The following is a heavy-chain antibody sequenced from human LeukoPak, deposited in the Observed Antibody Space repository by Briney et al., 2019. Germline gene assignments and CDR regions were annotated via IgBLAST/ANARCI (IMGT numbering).Heavy chain of an antibody. J-gene: IGHJ4*02. CDR3: ARDLASWYGY. Sequence: PGGSLRLSRAASGFTFSSYSMNWVRQAPGKGLEWVSSISSSSSYIYYADSVKGRFTISRDNAKNSLYLQMNSLRAEDTAVYYCARDLASWYGYWGQGTLVTVSS. V-gene: IGHV3-21*01. CDR1: GFTFSSYS. CDR2: ISSSSSYI. D-gene: IGHD6-13*01.